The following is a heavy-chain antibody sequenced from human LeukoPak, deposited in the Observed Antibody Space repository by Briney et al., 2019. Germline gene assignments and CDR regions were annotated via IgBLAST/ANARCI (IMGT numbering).Heavy chain of an antibody. CDR2: ISSSGSTI. J-gene: IGHJ3*02. Sequence: PGGSLRLFCAASGLTVSNNYMSWVRQAPGKGLEWVSYISSSGSTIYYADSVKGRFTISRDNAKNSLYLQMNSLRAEDTAVYYCAREVYAFDIWGQGTMVTVSS. D-gene: IGHD1-14*01. CDR1: GLTVSNNY. CDR3: AREVYAFDI. V-gene: IGHV3-11*01.